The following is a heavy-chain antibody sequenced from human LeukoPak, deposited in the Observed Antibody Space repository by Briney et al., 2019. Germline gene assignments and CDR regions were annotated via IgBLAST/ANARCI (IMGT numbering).Heavy chain of an antibody. V-gene: IGHV3-23*01. CDR3: AKSFDFSNGHSPILTPFDS. Sequence: GGSLRLSCAASGFTFSSSAMSWVRQAPGKGLEWVSSISARGISTYYADSVKGRFTISRDNSKTTLYLQMNSLRGDDIGVYYCAKSFDFSNGHSPILTPFDSWGQGTLVSVSS. D-gene: IGHD3-3*01. CDR1: GFTFSSSA. CDR2: ISARGIST. J-gene: IGHJ4*02.